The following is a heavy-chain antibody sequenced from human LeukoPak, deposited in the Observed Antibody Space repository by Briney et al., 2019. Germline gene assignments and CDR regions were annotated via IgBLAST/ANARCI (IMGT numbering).Heavy chain of an antibody. D-gene: IGHD6-13*01. Sequence: SETLSLTCTVSGGSIISTDDYWGWIRQPPGKGPEWIGSIYYTGSTYHNPSLKSRVTISEDPSKNQFSLKLRSVTAADTAVYYCARRRSAGYTSSWYNWFDPWGQGTLVTVSS. CDR2: IYYTGST. J-gene: IGHJ5*02. CDR3: ARRRSAGYTSSWYNWFDP. V-gene: IGHV4-39*07. CDR1: GGSIISTDDY.